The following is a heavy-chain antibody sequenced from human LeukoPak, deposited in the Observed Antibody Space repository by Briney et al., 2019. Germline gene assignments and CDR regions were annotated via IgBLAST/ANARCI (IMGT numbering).Heavy chain of an antibody. Sequence: PSETLSLTCTVSGGSTSSHYWSWIRQPPGKGLEWIGYIYYSGSTNYNPSLKSRVTISVDTSKNQFSLKLSSVTAADTAVYHCARGIYDRSGFSYYYYHMDVWGKGTTVTVSS. CDR2: IYYSGST. D-gene: IGHD3-22*01. V-gene: IGHV4-59*11. CDR3: ARGIYDRSGFSYYYYHMDV. J-gene: IGHJ6*03. CDR1: GGSTSSHY.